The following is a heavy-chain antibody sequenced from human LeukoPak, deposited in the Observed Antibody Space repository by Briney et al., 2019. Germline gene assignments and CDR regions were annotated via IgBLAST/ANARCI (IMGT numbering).Heavy chain of an antibody. CDR1: GGSISSSGYY. CDR3: ASYLYYYDYTSYYFDF. D-gene: IGHD3-22*01. V-gene: IGHV4-39*07. CDR2: FYYSGST. J-gene: IGHJ4*02. Sequence: SETLSLTCTVSGGSISSSGYYWGWIRQPPGKGLEWIGTFYYSGSTNYNPPLESRVTISVDTSKNQFSLKQNSVTAADTAVYYCASYLYYYDYTSYYFDFWGQGTLVTVSS.